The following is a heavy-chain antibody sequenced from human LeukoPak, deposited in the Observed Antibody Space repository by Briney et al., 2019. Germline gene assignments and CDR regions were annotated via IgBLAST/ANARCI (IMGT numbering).Heavy chain of an antibody. CDR3: ARPNGSGNYYYIDY. Sequence: SETLSLTCTVSGGSISSSSYYWGWIRQPPGKGLEWIGSIYYSGSTYYNPSLKSRVTISVDTSKNQFSLKLSSVTAADTAVYYCARPNGSGNYYYIDYWGQGTLVTVSS. CDR1: GGSISSSSYY. CDR2: IYYSGST. V-gene: IGHV4-39*01. J-gene: IGHJ4*02. D-gene: IGHD3-10*01.